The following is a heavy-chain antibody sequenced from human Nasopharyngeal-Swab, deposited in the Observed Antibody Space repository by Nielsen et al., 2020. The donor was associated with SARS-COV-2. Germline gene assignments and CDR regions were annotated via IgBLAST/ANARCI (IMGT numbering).Heavy chain of an antibody. CDR3: ARDESGDYLGLPFDH. V-gene: IGHV4-39*07. Sequence: SETLSLTCTVSGASISSSNNYWGWIRQSPGKGLEWIGIVFSSGSTYNPSLKSRVTMSVDTSKNQFSLKLTSVTAADTAVYYCARDESGDYLGLPFDHWGRGTLVTVSS. CDR1: GASISSSNNY. D-gene: IGHD4-17*01. CDR2: VFSSGST. J-gene: IGHJ4*02.